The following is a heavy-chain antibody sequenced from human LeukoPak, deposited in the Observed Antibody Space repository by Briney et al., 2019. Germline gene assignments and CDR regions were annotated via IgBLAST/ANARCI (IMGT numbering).Heavy chain of an antibody. CDR2: IYSGGNT. J-gene: IGHJ4*02. CDR3: ARLGDSGSYFDY. D-gene: IGHD1-26*01. Sequence: GGSLRLSCAASGFTFSNAWMNWVRQAPGKGLEWVSVIYSGGNTYYADSVKGRFTISRDNSKNTLYVQMNSLRAEDTAVYYCARLGDSGSYFDYWGQGILVTVSS. CDR1: GFTFSNAW. V-gene: IGHV3-53*01.